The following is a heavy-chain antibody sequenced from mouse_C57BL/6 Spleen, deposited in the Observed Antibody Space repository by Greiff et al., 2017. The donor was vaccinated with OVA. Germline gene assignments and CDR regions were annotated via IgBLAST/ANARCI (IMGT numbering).Heavy chain of an antibody. V-gene: IGHV1-74*01. CDR2: IHPSDSDT. D-gene: IGHD4-1*02. J-gene: IGHJ4*01. Sequence: VQLQQPGAELVKPGASVKVSCKASGYTFTSYWMHWVKQRPGQGLEWIGRIHPSDSDTNYNQKFKGKATLTVDKSSSTAYMQLSSLTSEDSAFYYCAIDLYNWDGDYYAMDYWGQGTSVTVSS. CDR3: AIDLYNWDGDYYAMDY. CDR1: GYTFTSYW.